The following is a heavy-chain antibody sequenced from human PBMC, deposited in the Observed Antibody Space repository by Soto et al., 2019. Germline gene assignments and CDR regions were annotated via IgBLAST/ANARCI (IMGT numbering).Heavy chain of an antibody. D-gene: IGHD6-19*01. CDR1: GFPFDRYA. V-gene: IGHV3-33*03. CDR2: IWYAGSYT. J-gene: IGHJ3*01. CDR3: AKGRIAVAAGAFDS. Sequence: PGGSLRLSCAASGFPFDRYAIHWVRQAPGKGLEWVAAIWYAGSYTYYGESVKGRFLISRDNSKNTVFLEMNSLRAEDAAVYFCAKGRIAVAAGAFDSWGPGTRVTVSS.